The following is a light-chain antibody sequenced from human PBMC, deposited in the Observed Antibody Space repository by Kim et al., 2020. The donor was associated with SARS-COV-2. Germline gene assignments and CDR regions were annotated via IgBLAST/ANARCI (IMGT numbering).Light chain of an antibody. CDR3: QRYSTSPVS. CDR1: HTGAGNY. CDR2: GAS. V-gene: IGKV3-20*01. J-gene: IGKJ4*01. Sequence: PGERAALSCSASHTGAGNYLAWYQQKVGQAPTLLIYGASNRASGIPERFSGSGSGTDFTLTISRLEPDDFAVYFCQRYSTSPVSFGGGTKLEI.